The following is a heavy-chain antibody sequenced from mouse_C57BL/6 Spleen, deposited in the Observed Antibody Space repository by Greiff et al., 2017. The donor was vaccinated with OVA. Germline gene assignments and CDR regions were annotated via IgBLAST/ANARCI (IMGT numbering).Heavy chain of an antibody. CDR3: TRHYYGSSDYFDY. CDR2: IDPETGGT. J-gene: IGHJ2*01. V-gene: IGHV1-15*01. D-gene: IGHD1-1*01. CDR1: GYTFTDYE. Sequence: QVQLKESGAELVRPGASVTLSCKASGYTFTDYEMHWVKQTPVHGLEWIGAIDPETGGTAYNQKFKGKAILTADKSFSTAYMELRSLTSEDSAVYYCTRHYYGSSDYFDYWGQGTTLTVSS.